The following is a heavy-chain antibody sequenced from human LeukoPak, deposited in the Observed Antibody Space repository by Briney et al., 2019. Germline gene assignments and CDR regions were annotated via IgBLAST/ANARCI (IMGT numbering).Heavy chain of an antibody. J-gene: IGHJ4*02. CDR1: GFTVSSNY. CDR2: IYYSRST. CDR3: ARATGDVFSL. Sequence: GSLRLSCAASGFTVSSNYMSWVRRAPGKGLEWIGHIYYSRSTNYNPSLKSRVTISVDTSRNQFSLKLSSVTAADTAVYYCARATGDVFSLWGQGTLVTVSS. V-gene: IGHV4-59*02. D-gene: IGHD7-27*01.